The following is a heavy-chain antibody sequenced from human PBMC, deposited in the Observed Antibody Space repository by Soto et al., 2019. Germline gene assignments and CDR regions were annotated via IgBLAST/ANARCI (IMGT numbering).Heavy chain of an antibody. CDR3: ASDPEGHNWFDP. CDR1: GYTFTGYY. Sequence: GASVKVSCKASGYTFTGYYMHWVRQAPGQGLEWMGIINPSGGSTSYAQKFQGRVTMTRDTSTSTVYMELSSLRSEDTAVYYCASDPEGHNWFDPWGQGTLVTVSS. V-gene: IGHV1-46*01. J-gene: IGHJ5*02. CDR2: INPSGGST.